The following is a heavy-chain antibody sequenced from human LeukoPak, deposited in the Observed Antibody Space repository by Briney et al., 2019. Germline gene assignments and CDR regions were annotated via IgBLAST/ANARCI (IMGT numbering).Heavy chain of an antibody. CDR1: GASLSGYY. D-gene: IGHD3-10*01. J-gene: IGHJ4*02. Sequence: SETLSLTCEVSGASLSGYYWSWIRQAPGKGLEWIGEISHSGSTNYNPSLKSRVTISAHTSKNQFSLKLGSVIGADTAVYFCARNGWGSGSYWFYWGQGTLVTVSA. V-gene: IGHV4-34*01. CDR2: ISHSGST. CDR3: ARNGWGSGSYWFY.